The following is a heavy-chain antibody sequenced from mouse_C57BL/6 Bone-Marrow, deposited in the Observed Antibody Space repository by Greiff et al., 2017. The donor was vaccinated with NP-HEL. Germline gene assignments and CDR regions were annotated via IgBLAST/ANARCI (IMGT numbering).Heavy chain of an antibody. Sequence: QVQLQPGAELVKPGASVKLSCKASGYTFTSYWMHWVKQRPGQGLEWIGMIHPNSGSTNYNEKFKSKATLTVDKSSSTAYMQLSSLTSEDSAVYYCARRGVYALYYFDYWGQGTTLTVSS. V-gene: IGHV1-64*01. CDR2: IHPNSGST. CDR1: GYTFTSYW. CDR3: ARRGVYALYYFDY. J-gene: IGHJ2*01. D-gene: IGHD2-3*01.